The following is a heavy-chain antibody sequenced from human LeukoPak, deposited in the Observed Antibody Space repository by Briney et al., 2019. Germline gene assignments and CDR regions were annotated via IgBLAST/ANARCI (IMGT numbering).Heavy chain of an antibody. J-gene: IGHJ4*02. Sequence: SETLSLTCTVSGGSISSYYWSWIRQPPGKGLEWIGYIYYSGSTNYNPSLKSRVTISVDTSKNQFSLKLSSVTAAGTAVYYCARQRLAAAGSSHFDYWGQGTLVTVSS. CDR2: IYYSGST. V-gene: IGHV4-59*08. CDR3: ARQRLAAAGSSHFDY. CDR1: GGSISSYY. D-gene: IGHD6-13*01.